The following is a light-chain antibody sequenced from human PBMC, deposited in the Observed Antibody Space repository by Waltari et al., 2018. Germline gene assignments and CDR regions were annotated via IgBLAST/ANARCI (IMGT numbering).Light chain of an antibody. CDR2: RNN. J-gene: IGLJ2*01. CDR1: NPNVGSNS. CDR3: AAWDYSLDGHVL. Sequence: QSVLTQPPSASGTPGPRVTLSCSGSNPNVGSNSVNWYQHVPGTAPKLLSYRNNQRPSGVPDRFSGSKSGTSASLAISGLQSEDEADYYCAAWDYSLDGHVLFGGGTKLTVL. V-gene: IGLV1-44*01.